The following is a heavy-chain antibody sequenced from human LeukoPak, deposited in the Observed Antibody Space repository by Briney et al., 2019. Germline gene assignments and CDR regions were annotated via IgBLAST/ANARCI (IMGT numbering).Heavy chain of an antibody. CDR2: VDPEDGET. CDR1: GYTFTGYY. CDR3: RIAVAGTTDY. Sequence: GASVKVSCKASGYTFTGYYMHWVQQAPGKGLEWMGLVDPEDGETIYAEKFQGRVTITADTSTDTAYMELSSLRSEDTAVYYCRIAVAGTTDYWGQGTLVTVSS. J-gene: IGHJ4*02. V-gene: IGHV1-69-2*01. D-gene: IGHD6-19*01.